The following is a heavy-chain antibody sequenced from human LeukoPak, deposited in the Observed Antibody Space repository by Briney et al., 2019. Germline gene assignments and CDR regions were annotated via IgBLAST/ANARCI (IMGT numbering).Heavy chain of an antibody. CDR3: VRDFEWSFDT. CDR1: GFTFSSYG. D-gene: IGHD3-3*01. V-gene: IGHV3-30*02. Sequence: PGGSLRLSCAASGFTFSSYGMHWVRQAPGKGLEWFSFIRNDGNDKYYADSVKGRFTISRDNSKNTLYLQMNSLRPEDTALYYCVRDFEWSFDTWDQGTLVTVSS. CDR2: IRNDGNDK. J-gene: IGHJ4*02.